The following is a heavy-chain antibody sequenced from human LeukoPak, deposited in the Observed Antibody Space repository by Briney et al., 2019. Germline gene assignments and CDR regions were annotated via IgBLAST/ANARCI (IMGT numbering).Heavy chain of an antibody. D-gene: IGHD2-2*01. CDR1: GYSISSGYQ. Sequence: SETLSLTCVVSGYSISSGYQWAWIRQSPGKRLEWIGSIYHSGSAHYNPSLKSRVTISVETSKNQFSLNLYSVTAADTAVYYCARDPRWLTPDCTSTSCYENYFDPWGQGTLVTVSS. V-gene: IGHV4-38-2*02. J-gene: IGHJ5*02. CDR2: IYHSGSA. CDR3: ARDPRWLTPDCTSTSCYENYFDP.